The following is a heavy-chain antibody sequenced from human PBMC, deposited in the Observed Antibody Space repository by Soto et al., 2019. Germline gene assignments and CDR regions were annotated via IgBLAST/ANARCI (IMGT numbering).Heavy chain of an antibody. CDR2: FDPEDGET. D-gene: IGHD6-13*01. J-gene: IGHJ6*02. V-gene: IGHV1-24*01. CDR3: ATAGGGNSWYVYYYGKDV. CDR1: GYTLTELS. Sequence: ASVKVSCKVSGYTLTELSMHWVRQAPGKGLEWMGGFDPEDGETIYAQKFQGRVTMTEDTSTDTAYMELSSLRSEDTAVYYCATAGGGNSWYVYYYGKDVWSQGTTVTVSS.